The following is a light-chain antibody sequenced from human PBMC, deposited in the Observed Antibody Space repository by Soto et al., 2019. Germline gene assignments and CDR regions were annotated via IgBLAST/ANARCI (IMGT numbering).Light chain of an antibody. Sequence: ISQAPSTLSASLRERVTITCRTSQSISSWLAWYQQKPGKAPKLLIYDASSLESGVPSRFSGSGSGTEFTLTISSLQPDDFATYYCQHYVTLGQRSIV. CDR1: QSISSW. CDR3: QHYVT. J-gene: IGKJ1*01. V-gene: IGKV1-5*01. CDR2: DAS.